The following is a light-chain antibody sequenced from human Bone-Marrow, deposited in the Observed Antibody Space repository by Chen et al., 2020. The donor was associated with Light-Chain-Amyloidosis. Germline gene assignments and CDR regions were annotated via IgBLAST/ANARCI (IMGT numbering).Light chain of an antibody. CDR2: SNN. J-gene: IGLJ1*01. V-gene: IGLV1-44*01. CDR3: AAWDDSLDVLYV. CDR1: TSNIGSNT. Sequence: QTALTQPPSASGTPGQRVTLSCSASTSNIGSNTVNWYQHLPGTAPKLLIHSNNQRPSGVPARFSGSKSGTSASLAISGLQSADEAIYYCAAWDDSLDVLYVFGTGTKVTVL.